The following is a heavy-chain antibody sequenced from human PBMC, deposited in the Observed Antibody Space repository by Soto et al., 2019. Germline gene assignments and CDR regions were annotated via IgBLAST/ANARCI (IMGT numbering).Heavy chain of an antibody. CDR3: ARDLLAARRGAYYYSYYGMDV. V-gene: IGHV3-33*01. CDR1: GFTCSSYG. J-gene: IGHJ6*02. CDR2: IWYDGSNK. D-gene: IGHD6-6*01. Sequence: PVGSLRLSCASSGFTCSSYGMHLVRQAPGKGLEWVSVIWYDGSNKYYADSVKGRFTISRDNSKNTLYLQMNSLRAEDTAVYYCARDLLAARRGAYYYSYYGMDVWGQGTTVTVSS.